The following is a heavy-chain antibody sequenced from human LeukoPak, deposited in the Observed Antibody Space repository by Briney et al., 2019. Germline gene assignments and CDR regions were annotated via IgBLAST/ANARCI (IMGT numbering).Heavy chain of an antibody. J-gene: IGHJ4*02. CDR1: GGSFSGYY. CDR2: INHSGST. Sequence: PETLSLTCAVYGGSFSGYYWSWIRQPPGKGLEWIGEINHSGSTNYNPSLKSRVTISVDTSKNQFSLKLSSVTAADTAVYYCARVTLYYYDSSGYYAPFDYWGQGTLVTVSS. D-gene: IGHD3-22*01. CDR3: ARVTLYYYDSSGYYAPFDY. V-gene: IGHV4-34*01.